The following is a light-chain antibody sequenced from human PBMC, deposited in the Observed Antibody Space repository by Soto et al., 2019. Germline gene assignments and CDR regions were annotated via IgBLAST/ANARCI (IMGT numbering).Light chain of an antibody. Sequence: QSVLTQPASVSGSPGQSITISCTGTSSDVGGYNYVSWYQQHPGKAPKLMIYEVSNRPSGVSNRFSGSKSGNTASLTISGLQAEDEADCYCSSYTSSSTPFVLGTGTKVTVL. CDR2: EVS. J-gene: IGLJ1*01. V-gene: IGLV2-14*01. CDR3: SSYTSSSTPFV. CDR1: SSDVGGYNY.